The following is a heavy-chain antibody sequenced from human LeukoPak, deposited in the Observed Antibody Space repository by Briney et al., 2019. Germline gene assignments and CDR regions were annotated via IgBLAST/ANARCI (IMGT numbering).Heavy chain of an antibody. D-gene: IGHD6-19*01. CDR2: IYTDDST. Sequence: GGSLRLSCAASGFTVSSNYMSWVRQAPGKGLEWVSVIYTDDSTYYADSVKGRFTISRDNSRNTLYLQMNSLRAEDTAVYYCASVLSGIAVAGSFDPWGQGTLVTVSS. CDR3: ASVLSGIAVAGSFDP. J-gene: IGHJ5*02. CDR1: GFTVSSNY. V-gene: IGHV3-53*01.